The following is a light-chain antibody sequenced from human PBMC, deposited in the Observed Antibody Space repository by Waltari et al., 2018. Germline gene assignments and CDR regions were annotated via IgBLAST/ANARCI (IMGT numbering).Light chain of an antibody. V-gene: IGLV2-14*03. CDR2: DVS. J-gene: IGLJ1*01. CDR1: SSDVGGYNS. CDR3: ISYSSSVTYV. Sequence: QSALTQPASVSGSPGQSITIPCTGTSSDVGGYNSVFWYQQHPGKAPKCMIYDVSNRPSGVSKRFSGSKSGNTASLTISGLQAEDEADYYCISYSSSVTYVFGSGTKVTVL.